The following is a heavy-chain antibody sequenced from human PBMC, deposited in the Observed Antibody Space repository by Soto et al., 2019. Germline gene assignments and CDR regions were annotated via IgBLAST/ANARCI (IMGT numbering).Heavy chain of an antibody. CDR2: INHSGST. D-gene: IGHD6-6*01. J-gene: IGHJ6*02. Sequence: SETLSLTCAVYGGSFSGYYWSWIRQPPGEGLEWIGEINHSGSTNYNPSLKSRVTISVDTSKNQFSLKLSSVTAADTAVYYCARVGSSPAVDYYYGMDVWGQGTTVTVSS. CDR1: GGSFSGYY. V-gene: IGHV4-34*01. CDR3: ARVGSSPAVDYYYGMDV.